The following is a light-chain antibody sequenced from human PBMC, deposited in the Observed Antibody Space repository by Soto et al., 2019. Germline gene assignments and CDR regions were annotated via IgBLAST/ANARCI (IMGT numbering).Light chain of an antibody. CDR3: SSYTSSNNYV. V-gene: IGLV2-18*02. CDR2: EVS. J-gene: IGLJ1*01. Sequence: LTQPPSVSGSPGQSVTISCTETSSDVGSYNRVSWYQQPLGTAPKLMIYEVSNRPSGVPDRFSGSKSGNTASLTISGLQAEDEADYYCSSYTSSNNYVFGTGTKVTVL. CDR1: SSDVGSYNR.